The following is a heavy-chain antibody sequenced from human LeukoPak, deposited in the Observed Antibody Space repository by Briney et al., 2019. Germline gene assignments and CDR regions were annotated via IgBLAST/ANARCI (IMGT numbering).Heavy chain of an antibody. D-gene: IGHD3-22*01. CDR1: GGSISSSSYY. CDR2: IYYSGSA. V-gene: IGHV4-39*02. CDR3: ARDRITMMGGWYFDL. J-gene: IGHJ2*01. Sequence: SETLSLTCTVSGGSISSSSYYRGWIRQPPGKGLEWIGSIYYSGSAYYNPSLKSRVTISVDTSKNQFSLKLSSVTAADTAVYYCARDRITMMGGWYFDLWGRGTLVTVSS.